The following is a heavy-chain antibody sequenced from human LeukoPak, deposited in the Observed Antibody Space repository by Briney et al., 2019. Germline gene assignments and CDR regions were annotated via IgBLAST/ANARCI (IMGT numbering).Heavy chain of an antibody. CDR2: ISSSSSYI. J-gene: IGHJ4*02. D-gene: IGHD3-22*01. V-gene: IGHV3-21*01. CDR3: ARDQPYYDSSGYYSF. CDR1: GFTFSSYS. Sequence: PGGSLRLSCAASGFTFSSYSMNWVRQAPGKGLEWVSSISSSSSYIYYADSVKGRFTISRDNAKNSLYLQMNSPRAEDTAVYYCARDQPYYDSSGYYSFWGQGTLVTVSS.